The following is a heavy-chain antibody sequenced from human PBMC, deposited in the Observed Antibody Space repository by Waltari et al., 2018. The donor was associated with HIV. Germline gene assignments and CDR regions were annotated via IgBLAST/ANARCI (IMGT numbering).Heavy chain of an antibody. Sequence: EVQLVESGGGLVQPGGSLRLSCAASGFALRSYVMRWVRQAPGKGLEWVSTISGSDGNTYYPDSVQGRFTISRDNTKNTLFLQLNSLRAEDTAVYYCAILIAAAGDFDYWGQGTLVTVSS. CDR1: GFALRSYV. D-gene: IGHD6-13*01. V-gene: IGHV3-23*04. CDR3: AILIAAAGDFDY. CDR2: ISGSDGNT. J-gene: IGHJ4*02.